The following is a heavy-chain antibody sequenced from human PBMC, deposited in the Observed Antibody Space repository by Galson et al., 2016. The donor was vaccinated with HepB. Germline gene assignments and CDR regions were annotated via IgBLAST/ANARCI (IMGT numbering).Heavy chain of an antibody. Sequence: SLRLSCAASGFTFSTYGMHWVRQAPGKALEWVAVISYDGSHKYYAGSVKGRFTVSRDNSKNTLYLQMNSLRAEDTAVYYCAKDPHPYSSSWYYFDYWGQGTLVTVSS. CDR3: AKDPHPYSSSWYYFDY. CDR1: GFTFSTYG. CDR2: ISYDGSHK. D-gene: IGHD6-13*01. V-gene: IGHV3-30*18. J-gene: IGHJ4*02.